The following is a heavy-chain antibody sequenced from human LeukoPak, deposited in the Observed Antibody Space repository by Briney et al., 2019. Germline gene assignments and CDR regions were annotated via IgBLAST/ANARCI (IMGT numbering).Heavy chain of an antibody. CDR2: IWYDGSQT. J-gene: IGHJ4*02. CDR1: GFSFSSYG. D-gene: IGHD5-18*01. Sequence: GGSLRLSCAAAGFSFSSYGMYWVRQAPDKGLEWVATIWYDGSQTYSADSVKGRFTISRDNSKNAVYLHMNSLRAEDTAVYYCAKDRRGFSYGYWGFDYWGQGALVTVSS. V-gene: IGHV3-33*06. CDR3: AKDRRGFSYGYWGFDY.